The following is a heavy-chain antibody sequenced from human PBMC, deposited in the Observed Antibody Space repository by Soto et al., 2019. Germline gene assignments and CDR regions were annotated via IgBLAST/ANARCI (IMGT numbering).Heavy chain of an antibody. J-gene: IGHJ5*02. CDR3: ARGYDWLDP. V-gene: IGHV4-34*01. Sequence: PSETLSLTCAFYGWSFSGYYRSWIRQPPGKGLEWIGEINHSGSTNYNPSLKSRVTISVDTSKNQFSLKVSSVTAADTAVYYCARGYDWLDPWGQGTLVTVSS. CDR1: GWSFSGYY. D-gene: IGHD4-17*01. CDR2: INHSGST.